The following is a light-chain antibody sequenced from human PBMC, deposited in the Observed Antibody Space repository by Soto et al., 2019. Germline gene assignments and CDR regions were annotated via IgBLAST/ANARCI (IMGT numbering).Light chain of an antibody. CDR2: EVS. CDR1: SSDVGGYNY. CDR3: SSYTSSSTLVL. Sequence: QSALTQPASVSGSPGQSITISCTGTSSDVGGYNYVSWYQQHPGKAPKLMIYEVSNRPSGVSNRFSGSKSGNTASLTISGRQAEDEAEYYCSSYTSSSTLVLFGGGTNLTVL. J-gene: IGLJ2*01. V-gene: IGLV2-14*01.